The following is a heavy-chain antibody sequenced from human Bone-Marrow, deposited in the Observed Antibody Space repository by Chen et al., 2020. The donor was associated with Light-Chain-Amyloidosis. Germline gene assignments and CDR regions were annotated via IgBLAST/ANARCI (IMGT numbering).Heavy chain of an antibody. J-gene: IGHJ1*01. V-gene: IGHV3-7*01. CDR1: GFTFSSYW. D-gene: IGHD3-22*01. CDR3: VRDRAVITTHEYFEH. Sequence: EVQLVESGGGLVQPEGSLRLSCAASGFTFSSYWMTWVRQAPGKGLEWVANIKEDGSEKYYVDSVKGRFTISRDNAKNSLYLQMNSLRAEDTAVYYRVRDRAVITTHEYFEHWGQGTLVTVSS. CDR2: IKEDGSEK.